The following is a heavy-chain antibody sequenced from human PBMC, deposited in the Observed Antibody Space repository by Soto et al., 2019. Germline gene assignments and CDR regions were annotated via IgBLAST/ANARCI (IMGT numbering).Heavy chain of an antibody. CDR1: GGTFSSYT. J-gene: IGHJ6*02. CDR3: ARAPTTVVKYYYGMEV. V-gene: IGHV1-69*02. Sequence: QVQLVQSGAEVKKPGSSVKVSCKASGGTFSSYTISWVRQAPGQGPEWMGRIIPILGIANYAQKFQGRVTMTADKSTSTAYMELSSLRSEDTAVYYCARAPTTVVKYYYGMEVWGQGTTVTVSS. D-gene: IGHD4-17*01. CDR2: IIPILGIA.